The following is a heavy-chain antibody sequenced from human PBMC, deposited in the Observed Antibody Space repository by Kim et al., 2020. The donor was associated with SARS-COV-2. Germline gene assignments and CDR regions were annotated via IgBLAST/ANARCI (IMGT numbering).Heavy chain of an antibody. CDR1: GFTFSSYS. J-gene: IGHJ6*02. Sequence: GGSLRLSCAASGFTFSSYSMNWVRQAPGKGLEWVSYISSSSSTIYYADSVKGRFTISRDNAKNSLYLQMNSLRDEDTAVYYCARGDSGYYGSGSYLYYYGMDVWGQGTTVTVSS. D-gene: IGHD3-10*01. CDR2: ISSSSSTI. CDR3: ARGDSGYYGSGSYLYYYGMDV. V-gene: IGHV3-48*02.